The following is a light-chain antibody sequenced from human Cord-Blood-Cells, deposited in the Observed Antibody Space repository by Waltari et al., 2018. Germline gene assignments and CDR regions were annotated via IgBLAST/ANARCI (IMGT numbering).Light chain of an antibody. CDR2: DAT. Sequence: DIQMTQSPSSLSASVGDRVTITCQASQDISNYLNWDQQKTGKAPKLLIYDATNLETGVASRFSGSGSGTDFTFTISSMQPEDIATYYCQQYDNLPLTFGGGTKVEIK. CDR1: QDISNY. J-gene: IGKJ4*01. V-gene: IGKV1-33*01. CDR3: QQYDNLPLT.